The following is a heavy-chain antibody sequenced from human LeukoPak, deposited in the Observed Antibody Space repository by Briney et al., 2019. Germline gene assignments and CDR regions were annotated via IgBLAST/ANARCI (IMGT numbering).Heavy chain of an antibody. CDR2: IKQDGSEK. Sequence: GGSLRLSCAASGFTLSSDWMTWVRQAPGKGLEWVAHIKQDGSEKYYVDSVKGRFTISRDNTKNSLYLQMNSLRVEDTAVYYCVRDAGWSDLDYWGQGTLVSVSS. J-gene: IGHJ4*02. D-gene: IGHD2-15*01. V-gene: IGHV3-7*04. CDR1: GFTLSSDW. CDR3: VRDAGWSDLDY.